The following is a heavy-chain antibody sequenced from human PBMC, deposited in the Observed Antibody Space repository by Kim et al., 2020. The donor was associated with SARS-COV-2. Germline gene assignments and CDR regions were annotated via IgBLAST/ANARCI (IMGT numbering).Heavy chain of an antibody. Sequence: ADSVKGRFTISRDNAKNTLYLQMNSLRAEDTAVYYCARDLADYSSSKFDYWGQGTLVTVSS. CDR3: ARDLADYSSSKFDY. V-gene: IGHV3-30*01. J-gene: IGHJ4*02. D-gene: IGHD6-6*01.